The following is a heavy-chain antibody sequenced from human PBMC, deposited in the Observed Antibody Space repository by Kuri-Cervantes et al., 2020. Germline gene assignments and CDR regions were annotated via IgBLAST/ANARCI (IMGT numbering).Heavy chain of an antibody. J-gene: IGHJ4*02. CDR3: ARGFELNYYDSSGFYVDS. CDR1: GYSISSGYY. D-gene: IGHD3-22*01. Sequence: SQTLSLTCAVSGYSISSGYYWTWIRQSPGKGLEWIGEINHSGSTNYNPSLKSRVFISVDTSKNQFSLKLSSVTAADTAVYYCARGFELNYYDSSGFYVDSWGQGTLVTVSS. V-gene: IGHV4-34*01. CDR2: INHSGST.